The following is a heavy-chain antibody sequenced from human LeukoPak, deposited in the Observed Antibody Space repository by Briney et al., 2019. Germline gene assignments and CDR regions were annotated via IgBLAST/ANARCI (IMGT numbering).Heavy chain of an antibody. CDR1: GFTFGGYA. CDR2: ISYDGNDR. CDR3: ARSRGADFESVSRIYYHFALDV. D-gene: IGHD3-9*01. J-gene: IGHJ6*02. V-gene: IGHV3-30*03. Sequence: PGGSLRLSCAASGFTFGGYAMHWVRQAPGRGLETLTGISYDGNDRYYEDPVMGRVTISRDNSRNTLYLQLKSLRPEDTGVYHCARSRGADFESVSRIYYHFALDVWGQGTAVVVSS.